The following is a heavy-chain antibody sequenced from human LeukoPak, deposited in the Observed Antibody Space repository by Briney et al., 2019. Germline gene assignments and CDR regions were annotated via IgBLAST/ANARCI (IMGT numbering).Heavy chain of an antibody. Sequence: ASVKVSCKASGYTFTGYYLHWVRQATGQGLKWVGWINPDSGCTKYAQKFQGRVTMTRDTSTSIAYMELSSLTSDDTAVYYCTRDLEGLERYFDYWGQGTLVTVSS. CDR3: TRDLEGLERYFDY. CDR2: INPDSGCT. D-gene: IGHD3/OR15-3a*01. V-gene: IGHV1-2*02. J-gene: IGHJ4*02. CDR1: GYTFTGYY.